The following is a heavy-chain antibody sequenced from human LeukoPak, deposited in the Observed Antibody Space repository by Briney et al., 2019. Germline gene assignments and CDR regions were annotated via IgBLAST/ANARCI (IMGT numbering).Heavy chain of an antibody. Sequence: SVKVSCKASGGTFSRYAITWVRQAPGQGLEWMGEIIPIFGTPNYAPKFQGRVTIIRDESTTTDSMELSSLRPDDAAVYYCARAMFEYSSSSSDYFYYMDVWGQGTTVTVSS. CDR3: ARAMFEYSSSSSDYFYYMDV. D-gene: IGHD6-6*01. J-gene: IGHJ6*03. V-gene: IGHV1-69*05. CDR1: GGTFSRYA. CDR2: IIPIFGTP.